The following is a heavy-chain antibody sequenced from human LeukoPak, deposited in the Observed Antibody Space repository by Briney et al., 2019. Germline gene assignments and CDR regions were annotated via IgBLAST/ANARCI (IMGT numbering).Heavy chain of an antibody. CDR1: GFTFSSYG. J-gene: IGHJ4*02. CDR2: IRYEVSNK. V-gene: IGHV3-30*02. CDR3: AKALTYYYDSSGYYIFDY. D-gene: IGHD3-22*01. Sequence: AGSLRLSCAASGFTFSSYGMHWVRQAPGKGLEWVAFIRYEVSNKYYADSVKGRFTISRDNSKNTLYLQMNSLRAEDTAVYYCAKALTYYYDSSGYYIFDYWGQGNLATVSS.